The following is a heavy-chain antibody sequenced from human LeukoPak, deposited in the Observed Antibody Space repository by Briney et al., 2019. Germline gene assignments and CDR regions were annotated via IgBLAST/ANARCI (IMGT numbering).Heavy chain of an antibody. D-gene: IGHD1-26*01. CDR1: GFTFSSYG. J-gene: IGHJ4*02. V-gene: IGHV3-74*01. CDR2: INTDGSST. CDR3: ARDSGSYWGNDYFDY. Sequence: GGSLRLSCAASGFTFSSYGMHWVRQAPGKGLVWVSRINTDGSSTSYADSVKGRFTISRDNAKNTLYLQMNSLRAEDTAVYYCARDSGSYWGNDYFDYWGQGTLVTVSS.